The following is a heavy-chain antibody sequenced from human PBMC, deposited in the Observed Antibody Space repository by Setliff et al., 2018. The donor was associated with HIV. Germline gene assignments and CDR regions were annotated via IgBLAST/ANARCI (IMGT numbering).Heavy chain of an antibody. V-gene: IGHV1-3*01. J-gene: IGHJ6*03. D-gene: IGHD3-9*01. CDR2: INPANGDT. Sequence: ASVKVSCKASGYTFTTNPIHWVRQAPGQRLEWMGWINPANGDTANSQEFQGRATMTRDTSVNTAFMELSNLRSDDTAVYYCARDYRTTDILSSGYMDVWGKGTTVTVSS. CDR3: ARDYRTTDILSSGYMDV. CDR1: GYTFTTNP.